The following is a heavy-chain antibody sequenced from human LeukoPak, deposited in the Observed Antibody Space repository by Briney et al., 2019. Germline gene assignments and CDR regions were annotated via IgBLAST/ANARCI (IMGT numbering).Heavy chain of an antibody. CDR2: INPNSGGT. V-gene: IGHV1-2*02. J-gene: IGHJ6*03. D-gene: IGHD2-15*01. Sequence: RRASVKVSCKASGYTFTGYYMHWVRQAPGQGLEWMGWINPNSGGTNYAQKFQGRVTMTRDTSISTAYMELSRLRSDDTAVYYCARVSCRGSCLDMDVWGKATTVTVSS. CDR1: GYTFTGYY. CDR3: ARVSCRGSCLDMDV.